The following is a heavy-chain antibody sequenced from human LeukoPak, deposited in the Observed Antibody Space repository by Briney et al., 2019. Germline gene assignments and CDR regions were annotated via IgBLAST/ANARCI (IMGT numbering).Heavy chain of an antibody. CDR3: AKDRGYRSSSLDY. CDR1: GFTVSSNY. D-gene: IGHD5-18*01. CDR2: ISGSGGST. V-gene: IGHV3-23*01. J-gene: IGHJ4*02. Sequence: GESLRLSCAASGFTVSSNYMSWVRQAPGKGLEWVSAISGSGGSTYYADSVKGRFTISRDKSKNTLSLQMNSLRAEDTAVYYCAKDRGYRSSSLDYWGQGTLVTVSS.